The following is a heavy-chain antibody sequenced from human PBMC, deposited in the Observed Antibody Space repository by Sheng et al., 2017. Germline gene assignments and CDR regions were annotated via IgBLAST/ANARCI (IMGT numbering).Heavy chain of an antibody. CDR2: IIPIFGTT. J-gene: IGHJ6*03. CDR1: GGTFSSNA. CDR3: ARGGQLLNYYYYYMDV. Sequence: QVQLVQSGAEVKKPGSSLKVSCKASGGTFSSNAITWVRQAPGQGLEWMGGIIPIFGTTNYAQKFQGRVTITMDESTSTAYMELSSLRSEDTAVYYCARGGQLLNYYYYYMDVWGKGTTVTVSS. D-gene: IGHD3-9*01. V-gene: IGHV1-69*05.